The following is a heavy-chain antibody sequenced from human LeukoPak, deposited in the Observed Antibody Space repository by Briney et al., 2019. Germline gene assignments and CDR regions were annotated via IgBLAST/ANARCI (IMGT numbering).Heavy chain of an antibody. J-gene: IGHJ3*01. CDR2: LTFSGGST. D-gene: IGHD2-2*02. CDR1: GFTFSIYA. Sequence: HPGGSLRLSCAASGFTFSIYAMSWVRQAPGKGLEWVSTLTFSGGSTYYADSVKGRFTISRDNSKNTLYLQMNSLRAENTAVYYCAKGRSEYAYTSDALDVWGQGTMITVSS. CDR3: AKGRSEYAYTSDALDV. V-gene: IGHV3-23*01.